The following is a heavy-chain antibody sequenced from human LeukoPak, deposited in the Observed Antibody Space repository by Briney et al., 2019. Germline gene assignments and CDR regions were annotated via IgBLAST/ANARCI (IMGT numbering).Heavy chain of an antibody. D-gene: IGHD5-24*01. V-gene: IGHV3-48*01. J-gene: IGHJ4*02. CDR1: GFTFSDYS. Sequence: LPGGSLRLSCAASGFTFSDYSMNWVRQAPGKGLEWISYIGIDSGSTNYADSVKGRFTISGDKAKNSLYLQMNSLRVEDTAVYYCARDYKYAFDNWGQGTLVTVSS. CDR2: IGIDSGST. CDR3: ARDYKYAFDN.